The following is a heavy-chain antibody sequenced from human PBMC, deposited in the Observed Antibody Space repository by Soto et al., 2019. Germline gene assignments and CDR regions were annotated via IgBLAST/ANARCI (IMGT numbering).Heavy chain of an antibody. Sequence: QVQLGQSGAEVKKPGASVTVSCKASGYTFTTYGVSWVRQAPGQGLEWLGWINGYNGNAKYAENLQGRVSMTTDTSTTTAYMELRSLRSDDTAVYYCARMGDVPYYYYGMDVWGQGTTVTVSS. CDR2: INGYNGNA. D-gene: IGHD3-16*01. CDR1: GYTFTTYG. J-gene: IGHJ6*02. CDR3: ARMGDVPYYYYGMDV. V-gene: IGHV1-18*01.